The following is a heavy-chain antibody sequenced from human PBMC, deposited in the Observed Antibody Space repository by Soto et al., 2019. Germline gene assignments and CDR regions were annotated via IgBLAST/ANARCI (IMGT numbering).Heavy chain of an antibody. CDR3: ARVQQLVPYYYYYGMDV. Sequence: PSETLSLTCAVYGGSFSGYYWSWIRQPPGKGLEWTGEINHSGSTNYNPSLKSRVTISVDTSKNQFSLKLSSVTAADTAVYYCARVQQLVPYYYYYGMDVWGQGTTVTVSS. J-gene: IGHJ6*02. V-gene: IGHV4-34*01. CDR2: INHSGST. D-gene: IGHD6-13*01. CDR1: GGSFSGYY.